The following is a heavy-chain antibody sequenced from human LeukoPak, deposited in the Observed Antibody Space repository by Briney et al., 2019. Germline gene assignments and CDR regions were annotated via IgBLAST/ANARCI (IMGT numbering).Heavy chain of an antibody. D-gene: IGHD2-15*01. CDR2: ISSNGGST. J-gene: IGHJ4*02. CDR1: GFTFSYYA. V-gene: IGHV3-64*04. CDR3: TRSLDY. Sequence: GGSLRLSCSASGFTFSYYAMHWVRQAPGQGLAYVSAISSNGGSTYYADSVKGRFTISRDNSKNTLYLQMNSLRAEDTAVYYCTRSLDYWGQGTLVTVSS.